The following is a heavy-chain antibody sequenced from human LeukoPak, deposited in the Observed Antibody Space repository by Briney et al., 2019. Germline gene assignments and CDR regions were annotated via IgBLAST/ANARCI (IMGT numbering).Heavy chain of an antibody. CDR2: ISYDGSNK. Sequence: PGGSLRLSCAASGFTFSSYGMHWVRQAPGKGLERVAVISYDGSNKYYADSVKGRFTISRDNSKNTLYLQMNSLRAEDTAVYYCARERRFGGSLINWGQGTLVTVSS. CDR1: GFTFSSYG. CDR3: ARERRFGGSLIN. V-gene: IGHV3-30*03. J-gene: IGHJ4*02. D-gene: IGHD3-10*01.